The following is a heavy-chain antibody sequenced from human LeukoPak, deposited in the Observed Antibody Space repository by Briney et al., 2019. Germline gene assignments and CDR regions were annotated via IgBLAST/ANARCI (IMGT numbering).Heavy chain of an antibody. CDR3: ARVKVWASWEPLYYYYMDV. CDR2: IYHSGST. Sequence: PSETLSLTCAVSGGSISSSNWWSWVRQPPGKGLEWIGEIYHSGSTNYNPSLKSRVTISVDKSKNQFSLKLSSVTAADTAVYYCARVKVWASWEPLYYYYMDVWGKGTTVTVSS. CDR1: GGSISSSNW. D-gene: IGHD1-26*01. V-gene: IGHV4-4*02. J-gene: IGHJ6*03.